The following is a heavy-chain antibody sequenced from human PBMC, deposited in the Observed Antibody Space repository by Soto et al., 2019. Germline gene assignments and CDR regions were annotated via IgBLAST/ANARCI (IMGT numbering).Heavy chain of an antibody. CDR1: GFSFGDYA. J-gene: IGHJ4*02. D-gene: IGHD1-26*01. Sequence: EVHLVESGGGLVQPGRSLRLSCVAAGFSFGDYAMHWVRQAPGKGLEWVSGISCHGDSSGYADAVKGRFTISRDNAKNFPFLQTNSRRADDTAWYCCATDTEIMVGGTHSDFWGRGPLVTVSS. CDR2: ISCHGDSS. V-gene: IGHV3-9*01. CDR3: ATDTEIMVGGTHSDF.